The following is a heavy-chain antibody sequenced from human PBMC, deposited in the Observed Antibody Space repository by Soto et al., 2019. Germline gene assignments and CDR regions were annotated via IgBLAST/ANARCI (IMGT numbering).Heavy chain of an antibody. CDR3: ARDLLLDYYDSSGYLLDAFDI. D-gene: IGHD3-22*01. CDR2: ISSSSSYI. Sequence: LILSCAASGFTFSSYSMNWVRQAPGKGLEWVSSISSSSSYIYYADSVKGRFTISRDNAKNSLYLQMNSLRAADTAVYYCARDLLLDYYDSSGYLLDAFDIWGQGTMVTVSS. V-gene: IGHV3-21*01. J-gene: IGHJ3*02. CDR1: GFTFSSYS.